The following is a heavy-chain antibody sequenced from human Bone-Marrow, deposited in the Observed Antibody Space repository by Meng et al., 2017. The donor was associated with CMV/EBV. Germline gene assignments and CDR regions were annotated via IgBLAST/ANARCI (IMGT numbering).Heavy chain of an antibody. CDR2: IYHSGST. CDR1: GGSISSSNW. J-gene: IGHJ4*02. V-gene: IGHV4-4*02. Sequence: TCAVSGGSISSSNWWSWVRQPPGKGLEWIGEIYHSGSTNYNPSLKSRVTISVDKSKNQFSLKLSSVTAADTAVYYCARAYDFWSALDYWGQGTLVTVSS. CDR3: ARAYDFWSALDY. D-gene: IGHD3-3*01.